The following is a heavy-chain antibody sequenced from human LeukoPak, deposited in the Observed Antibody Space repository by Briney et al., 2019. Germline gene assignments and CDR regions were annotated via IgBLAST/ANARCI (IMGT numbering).Heavy chain of an antibody. CDR2: MSYDGSDK. J-gene: IGHJ4*02. V-gene: IGHV3-30*03. CDR1: GFTFSTYG. CDR3: ARGGSYSYGSADYFDY. D-gene: IGHD5-18*01. Sequence: GGSLRLSCATSGFTFSTYGFHWVRQAPGKGLEWVADMSYDGSDKDYADSVKGRFTISRDNSKNTLYLQMNSLRAEDTAVYYCARGGSYSYGSADYFDYWGQGTLVTVSS.